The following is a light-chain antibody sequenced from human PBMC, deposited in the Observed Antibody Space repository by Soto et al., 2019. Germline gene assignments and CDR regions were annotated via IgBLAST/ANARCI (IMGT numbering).Light chain of an antibody. CDR3: QQYDNSPWT. Sequence: EIVLTQSPGTLSLSPGERATLSCRASQSVSSSFLAWYQQKPGQAPRLLIYGASSRATGIPDRFSGSGSGTDYTLTISRLETEDFAVYYCQQYDNSPWTCGQGTKVEIK. CDR2: GAS. V-gene: IGKV3-20*01. CDR1: QSVSSSF. J-gene: IGKJ1*01.